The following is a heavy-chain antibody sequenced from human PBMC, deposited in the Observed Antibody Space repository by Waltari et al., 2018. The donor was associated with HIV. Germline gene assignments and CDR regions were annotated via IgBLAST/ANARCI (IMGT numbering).Heavy chain of an antibody. CDR3: ARTNHNGGIAVAPFDP. D-gene: IGHD6-19*01. CDR2: IDWDDDK. V-gene: IGHV2-70*01. J-gene: IGHJ5*02. CDR1: GFSLSTSGMC. Sequence: QVTLRESGPALVKPTQTLTLTCTFSGFSLSTSGMCVSWIRQPPGKALEWLALIDWDDDKYYSTSLKTRLTISKDTSKNQVVLTMTNIDPVDTATYYCARTNHNGGIAVAPFDPWGQGTLVTVSS.